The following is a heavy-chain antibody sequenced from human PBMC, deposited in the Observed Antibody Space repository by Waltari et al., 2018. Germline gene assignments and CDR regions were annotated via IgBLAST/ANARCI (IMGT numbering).Heavy chain of an antibody. CDR1: GFTFSSYS. CDR2: SSRSSSTI. J-gene: IGHJ3*02. CDR3: ARASSGHGGAFDI. Sequence: EVQLVESGGGLVQPGGSLRLSCAASGFTFSSYSMNWVRQAPGKGLEWVSYSSRSSSTIYYADSVKGRFTISRDNAKNSLYRQRNSLRAEDTAVYYCARASSGHGGAFDIWGQGTMVTVSS. V-gene: IGHV3-48*01. D-gene: IGHD6-19*01.